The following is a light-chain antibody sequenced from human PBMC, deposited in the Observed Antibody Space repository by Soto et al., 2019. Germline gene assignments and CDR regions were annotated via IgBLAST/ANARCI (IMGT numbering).Light chain of an antibody. J-gene: IGKJ5*01. CDR2: AAS. CDR3: QHYDGYPQT. CDR1: QGISSW. V-gene: IGKV1D-16*01. Sequence: DIQMTQSPSSVSASVGDRVTITCRASQGISSWLAWYQQKPGRAPKTLIFAASRLHSGIPSRFSGSGSGTTFTLTISSLQPEDLGTYYCQHYDGYPQTFGQGTRLEIK.